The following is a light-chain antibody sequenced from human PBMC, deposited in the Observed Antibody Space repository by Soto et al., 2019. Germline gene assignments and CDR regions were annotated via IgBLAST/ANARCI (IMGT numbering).Light chain of an antibody. CDR3: SSYTSSSLYV. Sequence: QSVLTQPASVSGTPGQSITISCTGNSNDVGGYNYVSWFQQHPGKAPKLMIYEVSNRPSGVSDRFSGSRSGNTASLTISGLQAEDEADYYCSSYTSSSLYVFGTGTKVTVL. CDR1: SNDVGGYNY. V-gene: IGLV2-14*01. CDR2: EVS. J-gene: IGLJ1*01.